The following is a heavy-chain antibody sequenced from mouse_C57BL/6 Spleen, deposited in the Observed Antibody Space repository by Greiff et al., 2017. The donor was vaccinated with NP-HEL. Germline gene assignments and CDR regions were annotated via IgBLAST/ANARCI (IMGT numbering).Heavy chain of an antibody. CDR2: IDPSDSYT. D-gene: IGHD1-1*01. Sequence: VQLQQSGAELVKPGASVKLSCKASGYTFTSYWMQWVKQRPGQGLEWIGEIDPSDSYTNYKQKFKGKATLTVDTSSSTAYMQLSSLTSEDSAFYYCASALYSDGSKDAMDYWGQGTSVTVSS. J-gene: IGHJ4*01. CDR3: ASALYSDGSKDAMDY. CDR1: GYTFTSYW. V-gene: IGHV1-50*01.